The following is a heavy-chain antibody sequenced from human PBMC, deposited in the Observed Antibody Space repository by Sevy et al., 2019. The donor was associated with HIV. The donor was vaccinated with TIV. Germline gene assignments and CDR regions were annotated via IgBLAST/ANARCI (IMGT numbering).Heavy chain of an antibody. CDR1: GFTFSDYY. Sequence: GGSLRLSCAASGFTFSDYYMSWIRQAPGKGLEWVSYISSSGSTIYYADSVKGRLTISRDNAKKSLSLQMNSLGAEDTAVYYCARGYYDSSGYLDAFDIWGQGTMVTVSS. V-gene: IGHV3-11*01. D-gene: IGHD3-22*01. J-gene: IGHJ3*02. CDR2: ISSSGSTI. CDR3: ARGYYDSSGYLDAFDI.